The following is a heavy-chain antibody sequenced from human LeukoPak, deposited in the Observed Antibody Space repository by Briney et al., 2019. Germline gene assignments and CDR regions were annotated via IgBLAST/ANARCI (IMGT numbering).Heavy chain of an antibody. CDR2: IRSKAHSGTT. J-gene: IGHJ4*02. V-gene: IGHV3-49*03. D-gene: IGHD2-15*01. CDR1: GFTLGDYA. CDR3: TRAGRYCSGGSCYSFY. Sequence: GGSLRLSCTASGFTLGDYAISWFRQAPGEGLEWVGFIRSKAHSGTTEYAASVRGRFTISRDDSKSIAYLQMDSLKTEDTVVYYCTRAGRYCSGGSCYSFYWGQGTLVTVSS.